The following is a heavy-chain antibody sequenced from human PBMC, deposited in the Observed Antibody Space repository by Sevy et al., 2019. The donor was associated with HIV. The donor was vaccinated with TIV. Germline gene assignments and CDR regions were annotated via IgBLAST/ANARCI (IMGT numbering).Heavy chain of an antibody. CDR2: IYYSGST. CDR3: ARDQAESSSTGGLDS. D-gene: IGHD6-6*01. CDR1: GASVSSGSFF. V-gene: IGHV4-61*01. Sequence: SETLSLTCSVSGASVSSGSFFWTWIRQAPGKGLEWIGYIYYSGSTNYNPSLKRRVTFSVDTSKNQFSLKLRSVTAADTAVYYCARDQAESSSTGGLDSWGPGALVTVSS. J-gene: IGHJ4*02.